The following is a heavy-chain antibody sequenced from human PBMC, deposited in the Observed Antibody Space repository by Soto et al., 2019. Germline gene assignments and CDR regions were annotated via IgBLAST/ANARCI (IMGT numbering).Heavy chain of an antibody. Sequence: PGGSLRLSCAASGFTFSSYAMSWVRQAPGKGLEWVSYISSSGKAIYYADSVKGRFTISRDNAKNSLYLQMNSLRDEDSAVYYCTRQNLEHSSGWYPWGQGTLVTVSS. V-gene: IGHV3-48*02. D-gene: IGHD6-19*01. CDR3: TRQNLEHSSGWYP. J-gene: IGHJ5*02. CDR1: GFTFSSYA. CDR2: ISSSGKAI.